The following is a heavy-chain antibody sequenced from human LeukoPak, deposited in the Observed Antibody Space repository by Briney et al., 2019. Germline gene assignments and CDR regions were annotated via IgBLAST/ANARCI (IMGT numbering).Heavy chain of an antibody. V-gene: IGHV4-39*01. CDR1: GGSISSSSYY. CDR3: ARQPYCSSTSCYYYYYYGMDV. D-gene: IGHD2-2*01. Sequence: PSETLSLTCTVSGGSISSSSYYWGWTRQPPGKGLEWIGSIYYSGSTYYNPSLKSRVTISVDTSKNQFSLKLSSVTAADTAVYYCARQPYCSSTSCYYYYYYGMDVWGQGTTVTVSS. J-gene: IGHJ6*02. CDR2: IYYSGST.